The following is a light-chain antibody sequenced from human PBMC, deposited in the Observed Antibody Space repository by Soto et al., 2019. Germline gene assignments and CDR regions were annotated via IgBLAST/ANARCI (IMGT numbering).Light chain of an antibody. CDR2: DAS. CDR3: QEFGDSPRT. CDR1: QGIRSA. Sequence: AIQLTQSPSSLSASVGDRVAITCRASQGIRSALTWYQQKPGKAPNLLIYDASSVESGVPPRFSGSASGTAFTLTISSLQPEDSATYYCQEFGDSPRTFGGGTKMEVK. V-gene: IGKV1D-13*01. J-gene: IGKJ4*01.